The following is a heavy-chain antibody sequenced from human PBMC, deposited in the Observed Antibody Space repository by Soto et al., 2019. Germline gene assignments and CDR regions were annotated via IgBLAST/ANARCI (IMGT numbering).Heavy chain of an antibody. Sequence: QVQLVQSGAEVKKPGSSVKVSCKASGGTFSSYAISWVRQAPGQGLEWMGGIIPIFGTANYAQKFQGRVTLTADETRSTAYMGLSSLRCGDMAVCFCASFVSGGGVSYGYGASVDYWGQGTLVTVSS. CDR1: GGTFSSYA. D-gene: IGHD5-18*01. J-gene: IGHJ4*02. CDR2: IIPIFGTA. CDR3: ASFVSGGGVSYGYGASVDY. V-gene: IGHV1-69*01.